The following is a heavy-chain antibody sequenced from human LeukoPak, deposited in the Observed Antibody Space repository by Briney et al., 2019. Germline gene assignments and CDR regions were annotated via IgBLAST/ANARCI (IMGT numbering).Heavy chain of an antibody. CDR3: AKYGSGSQSNWFDP. J-gene: IGHJ5*02. CDR2: ISGSGGST. CDR1: GFTFSSYA. V-gene: IGHV3-23*01. D-gene: IGHD3-10*01. Sequence: GGSLRLSCAASGFTFSSYAMSWVRQAPGKGLEWVSAISGSGGSTYYADSVKGRFTISRDNSKNTLYLQMNSLRAEDTAVYYYAKYGSGSQSNWFDPWGQGTLVTVSS.